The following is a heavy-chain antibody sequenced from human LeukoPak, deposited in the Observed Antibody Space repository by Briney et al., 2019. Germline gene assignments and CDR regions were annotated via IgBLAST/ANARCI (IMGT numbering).Heavy chain of an antibody. J-gene: IGHJ6*03. V-gene: IGHV4-4*07. CDR2: IYTSGST. D-gene: IGHD1-1*01. CDR3: ARSSTTSAYYYYYYYMDV. Sequence: SETLSLTCTVSGGSISSYYWSWIRQPAGKGLEWIGRIYTSGSTNYNPSLKSRVTMSVDTFKNQFSLKLSSVTAADTAVYYCARSSTTSAYYYYYYYMDVWGKGTTVTVSS. CDR1: GGSISSYY.